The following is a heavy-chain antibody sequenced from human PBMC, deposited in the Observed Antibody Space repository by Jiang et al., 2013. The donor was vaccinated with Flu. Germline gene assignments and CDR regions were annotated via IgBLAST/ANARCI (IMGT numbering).Heavy chain of an antibody. CDR3: ARDLQHDSSGYRTLYYYYGMDV. J-gene: IGHJ6*02. CDR2: INPNSGGT. Sequence: SGAEVKKPGASVKVSCKASGYTFTGYYMHWVRQAPGQGLEWMGWINPNSGGTNYAQKFQGRVTMTRDTSISTAYMELSRLRSDDTAVYYCARDLQHDSSGYRTLYYYYGMDVWGQGTTVTVSS. V-gene: IGHV1-2*02. CDR1: GYTFTGYY. D-gene: IGHD3-22*01.